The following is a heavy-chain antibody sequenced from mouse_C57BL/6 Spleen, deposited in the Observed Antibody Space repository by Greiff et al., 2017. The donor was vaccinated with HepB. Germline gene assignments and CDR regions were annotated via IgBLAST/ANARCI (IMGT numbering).Heavy chain of an antibody. CDR2: INPNNGGT. CDR1: GYTFTDYN. J-gene: IGHJ4*01. D-gene: IGHD1-1*01. V-gene: IGHV1-18*01. Sequence: EVKLVESGPELVKPGASVKIPCKASGYTFTDYNMDWVKQSHGKSLEWIGDINPNNGGTIYNQKFKGKATLTVDKSSSTAYMELRSLTSEDTAVYYCARTTVVEDAMDYWGQGTSVTVSS. CDR3: ARTTVVEDAMDY.